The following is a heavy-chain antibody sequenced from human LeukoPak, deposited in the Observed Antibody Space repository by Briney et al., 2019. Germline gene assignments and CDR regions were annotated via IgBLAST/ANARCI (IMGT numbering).Heavy chain of an antibody. J-gene: IGHJ4*02. CDR3: AKEGYYGSGSFPDS. V-gene: IGHV3-30*18. D-gene: IGHD3-10*01. CDR2: ISHDGSNE. CDR1: GFTFSKYS. Sequence: GGPLRLSCAAYGFTFSKYSMSWVRRAPGKGLEWMTVISHDGSNEYYVDSVKGRFTISRDNSKSTLYLQMNSLRVEDTAVYYCAKEGYYGSGSFPDSWGQGTLVTVSS.